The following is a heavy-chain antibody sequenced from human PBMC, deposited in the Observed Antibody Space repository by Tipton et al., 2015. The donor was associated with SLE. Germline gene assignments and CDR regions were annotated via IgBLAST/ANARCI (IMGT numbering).Heavy chain of an antibody. CDR2: IYDSGST. CDR1: GGSINSGNW. J-gene: IGHJ4*02. V-gene: IGHV4-4*02. CDR3: ARVGYGDYGGIDY. D-gene: IGHD4-17*01. Sequence: TLSLTCTVSGGSINSGNWWSWVRQPPGKGLEWIGEIYDSGSTYYNPSLKSRVTISIDTSKNQFSLRLTSVTAADTAVYYCARVGYGDYGGIDYWGQGTLVTVSS.